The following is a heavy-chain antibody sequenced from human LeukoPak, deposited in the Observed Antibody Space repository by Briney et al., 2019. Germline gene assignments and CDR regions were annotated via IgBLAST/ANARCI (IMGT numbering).Heavy chain of an antibody. J-gene: IGHJ4*02. CDR3: AKLSDYAIVFDY. Sequence: GGSLRLSCTASGFISSNYDMSWVRQAPGEWLEWVSAISGSGGSTYYADSVKGRFTISRDNSKNTLYLQMNSLRAEDTAVYYCAKLSDYAIVFDYWGQGTLVTVSS. V-gene: IGHV3-23*01. D-gene: IGHD4-17*01. CDR2: ISGSGGST. CDR1: GFISSNYD.